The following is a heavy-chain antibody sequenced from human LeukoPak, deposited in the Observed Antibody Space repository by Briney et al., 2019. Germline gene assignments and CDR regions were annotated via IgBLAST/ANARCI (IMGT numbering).Heavy chain of an antibody. CDR3: ARGLGYCSSTSCRTYDY. Sequence: ASVKVSCKASGYTFTSYGISWVRQAPGQGLEWMGWISAYNGNTNYAQKLQGRVTMTTDTSTSTAYMELRSLRSDDTAVYYCARGLGYCSSTSCRTYDYWGQGTLVTVSS. J-gene: IGHJ4*02. CDR1: GYTFTSYG. D-gene: IGHD2-2*01. V-gene: IGHV1-18*01. CDR2: ISAYNGNT.